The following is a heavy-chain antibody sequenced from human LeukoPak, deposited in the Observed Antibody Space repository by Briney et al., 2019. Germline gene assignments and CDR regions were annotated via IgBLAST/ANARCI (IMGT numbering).Heavy chain of an antibody. CDR1: GGSISSYY. V-gene: IGHV4-59*08. CDR2: IYYSGST. CDR3: ARGRRLYYDFWSGYYNWFDP. J-gene: IGHJ5*02. Sequence: SETLSLTCTVSGGSISSYYWSWIRQPPGKGLEWIGYIYYSGSTNYNPSLKSRVTISVDTSKNQFSLKLSSVTAADTAVYYCARGRRLYYDFWSGYYNWFDPWGQGTLVTVSS. D-gene: IGHD3-3*01.